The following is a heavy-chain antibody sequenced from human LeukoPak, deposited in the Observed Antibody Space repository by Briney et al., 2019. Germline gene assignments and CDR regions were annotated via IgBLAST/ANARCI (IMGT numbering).Heavy chain of an antibody. CDR3: FMGRNFSYDS. Sequence: GGSLRLSCAASGFIFSTYPMHWVRQAPGKGLEWVAVITSDGSDKYYADSVKGRFTISRDNSKNTVFLQMNSLSTEDTAVYSCFMGRNFSYDSWGQGTLVTVSS. V-gene: IGHV3-30*01. J-gene: IGHJ5*01. CDR2: ITSDGSDK. CDR1: GFIFSTYP. D-gene: IGHD3-3*01.